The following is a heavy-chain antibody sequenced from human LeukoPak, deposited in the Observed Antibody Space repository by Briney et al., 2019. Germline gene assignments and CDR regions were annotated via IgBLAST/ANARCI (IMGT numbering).Heavy chain of an antibody. V-gene: IGHV1-18*01. Sequence: GASVKVSCKASGFTFTSYGISWVRQAPGQGLEWMGWISAYNGNTNYAQKVQGRVTMTTDTSTSTAYMELRSLRSDDTAVYYCARALPPPKYGSGSYYFDYWGQGTLVTVSS. D-gene: IGHD3-10*01. CDR3: ARALPPPKYGSGSYYFDY. J-gene: IGHJ4*02. CDR2: ISAYNGNT. CDR1: GFTFTSYG.